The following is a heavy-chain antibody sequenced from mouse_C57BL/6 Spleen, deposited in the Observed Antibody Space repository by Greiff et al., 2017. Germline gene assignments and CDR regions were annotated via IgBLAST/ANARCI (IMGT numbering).Heavy chain of an antibody. V-gene: IGHV1-43*01. J-gene: IGHJ4*01. CDR3: ARDITTVVEAMDY. Sequence: VQLQQSGPELVKPGASVKISCKASGYSFTGYYMHWVKQSSEKSLEWIGEINPSTGGTSYNQKFKGKATLTVDKSSSTAYMQLKSLTSEDSAVYYCARDITTVVEAMDYWGQGTSVTVSS. CDR2: INPSTGGT. D-gene: IGHD1-1*01. CDR1: GYSFTGYY.